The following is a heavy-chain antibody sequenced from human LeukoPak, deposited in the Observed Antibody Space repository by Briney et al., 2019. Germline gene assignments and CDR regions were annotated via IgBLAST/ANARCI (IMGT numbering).Heavy chain of an antibody. Sequence: SETLSLTCTVSGGSISSYYWSWIRQPAGKGLEWIGRIYTSGSTNYNPSLKSRVTMSVDTSKNQFSLKLSSVTAADTAVYYCARGAPGCSSGWYSSRVADYYYYMDVWGKGTTVTVSS. V-gene: IGHV4-4*07. D-gene: IGHD6-19*01. CDR1: GGSISSYY. CDR3: ARGAPGCSSGWYSSRVADYYYYMDV. CDR2: IYTSGST. J-gene: IGHJ6*03.